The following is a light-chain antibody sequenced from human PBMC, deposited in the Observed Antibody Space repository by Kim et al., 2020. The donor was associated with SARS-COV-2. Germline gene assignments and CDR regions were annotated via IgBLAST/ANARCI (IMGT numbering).Light chain of an antibody. V-gene: IGLV4-69*01. J-gene: IGLJ3*02. CDR3: QTWGIGMV. CDR1: SGHSSYT. CDR2: VTTDGSH. Sequence: GASVKLTCTLSSGHSSYTIEWQQQHPQKGPRYLMKVTTDGSHSKGDGRPDRFSGSSSGAGRYLTIASLQSEDEADYSCQTWGIGMVFGGGTQLTVL.